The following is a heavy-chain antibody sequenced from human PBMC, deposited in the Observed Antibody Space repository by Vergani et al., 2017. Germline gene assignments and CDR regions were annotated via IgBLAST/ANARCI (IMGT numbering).Heavy chain of an antibody. CDR2: KNPNSGNT. J-gene: IGHJ6*03. Sequence: QVQLVQSGAEVKKPGASEKVSCTASGYTFTSYDINWVRQATGQGLEWMGWKNPNSGNTGYAQKFQGRVTMTRNTSISTAYMELSSLRSDDTSVYYCARGRYYDFWSGFNTETDYMDVWGRGTTVTVSS. CDR3: ARGRYYDFWSGFNTETDYMDV. V-gene: IGHV1-8*01. D-gene: IGHD3-3*01. CDR1: GYTFTSYD.